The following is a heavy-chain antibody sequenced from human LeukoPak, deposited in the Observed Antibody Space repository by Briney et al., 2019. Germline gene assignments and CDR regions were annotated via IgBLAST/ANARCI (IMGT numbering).Heavy chain of an antibody. CDR1: GGSISSYY. V-gene: IGHV4-59*01. D-gene: IGHD3-10*01. Sequence: PSETLSLTCTVSGGSISSYYWSWVRQPPGTGLEWIGYTYYSGSTNYNPSLNSRVTISVDTSKNQFSLKLSSVTAADTAVYYCARDRYYHAGMDVWGQGTTVTVSS. CDR2: TYYSGST. CDR3: ARDRYYHAGMDV. J-gene: IGHJ6*02.